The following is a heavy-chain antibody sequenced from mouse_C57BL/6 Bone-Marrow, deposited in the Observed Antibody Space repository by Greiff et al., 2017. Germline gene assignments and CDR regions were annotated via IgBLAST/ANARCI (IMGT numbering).Heavy chain of an antibody. CDR2: IDPSDSYT. CDR3: ARANGERGMTVYYFDY. Sequence: QVQLQQPGAELVMPGASVKLSCKASGYTFTSYWMHWVKQRPGQGLEWIGEIDPSDSYTNYNQKFKGKSTLTVDKSSSTAYMQLSSLTSEDSAVYYCARANGERGMTVYYFDYWGQGTTLTVSS. D-gene: IGHD4-1*01. V-gene: IGHV1-69*01. CDR1: GYTFTSYW. J-gene: IGHJ2*01.